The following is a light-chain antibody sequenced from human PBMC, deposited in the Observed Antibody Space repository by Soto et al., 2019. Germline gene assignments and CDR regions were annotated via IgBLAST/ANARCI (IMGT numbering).Light chain of an antibody. Sequence: EIVLTQSPGTLSLSPGERATLSCRASQSVTSSYLAWYQQKPGQAPRLLIYGASSRATGIPDRFSGSGSGTDFTITISRLEPEDFEVYYCQQYGSSPALGGGTKVEVK. CDR3: QQYGSSPA. J-gene: IGKJ4*01. CDR2: GAS. CDR1: QSVTSSY. V-gene: IGKV3-20*01.